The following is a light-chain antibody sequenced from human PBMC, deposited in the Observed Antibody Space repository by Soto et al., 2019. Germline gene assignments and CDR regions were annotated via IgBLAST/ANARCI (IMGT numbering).Light chain of an antibody. J-gene: IGLJ3*02. V-gene: IGLV1-47*02. Sequence: QAVVTQPPSASGTPGQRVTISCSGSSSNIGSNYVYWYQQLPGTAPKLLIYSSNQRPSGVPDRFSGSKSGTSASLAISGLRSEDEADYYCAAWDDSLSGWAFGGGTKLTVL. CDR2: SSN. CDR1: SSNIGSNY. CDR3: AAWDDSLSGWA.